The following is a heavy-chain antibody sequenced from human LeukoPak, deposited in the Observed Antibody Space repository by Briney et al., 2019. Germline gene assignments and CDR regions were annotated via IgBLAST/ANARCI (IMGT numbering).Heavy chain of an antibody. V-gene: IGHV1-2*02. CDR1: GYTFTGYY. CDR2: INPNSGGT. CDR3: ARGPTYCSSTSCYTLSHFSHYHGMDV. J-gene: IGHJ6*02. Sequence: ASVKVSCKASGYTFTGYYMHWVRQAPGQGLEWMGWINPNSGGTNYAQKFQGRVTMTRDTPIGTAYMELSRLRSDDTAVYYCARGPTYCSSTSCYTLSHFSHYHGMDVWGQGTTVTVSS. D-gene: IGHD2-2*02.